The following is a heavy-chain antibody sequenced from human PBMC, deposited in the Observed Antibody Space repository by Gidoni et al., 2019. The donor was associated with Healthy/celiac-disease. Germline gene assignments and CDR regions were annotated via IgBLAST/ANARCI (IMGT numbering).Heavy chain of an antibody. CDR2: INHSRST. V-gene: IGHV4-34*01. Sequence: QVQLQQLGAGLLQPSEPLSLTCAVYGGSFSGYYWSWTRQPPGQGQEWIGEINHSRSTNYNPSLKSRVTISVDTSKNQFSLKLSSVTAADTAVYYCAREPRLRITMVRGVIGNNWFDPWGQGTLVTVSS. CDR3: AREPRLRITMVRGVIGNNWFDP. CDR1: GGSFSGYY. D-gene: IGHD3-10*01. J-gene: IGHJ5*02.